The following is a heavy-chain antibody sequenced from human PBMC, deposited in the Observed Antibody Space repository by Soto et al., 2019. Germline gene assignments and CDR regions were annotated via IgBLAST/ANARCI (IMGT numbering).Heavy chain of an antibody. CDR1: GFTFSSYA. CDR3: AKADYDSSGYYYGFDY. V-gene: IGHV3-23*01. CDR2: ISGSGGST. Sequence: EVQLLESGGGLVQPGGSPRLSCAASGFTFSSYAMSWVRQAPGKGLEWVSAISGSGGSTYYADSVKGRFTISRDNSKNTLYLQMNSLRAEDTAVYYCAKADYDSSGYYYGFDYWGQGTLVTVSS. J-gene: IGHJ4*02. D-gene: IGHD3-22*01.